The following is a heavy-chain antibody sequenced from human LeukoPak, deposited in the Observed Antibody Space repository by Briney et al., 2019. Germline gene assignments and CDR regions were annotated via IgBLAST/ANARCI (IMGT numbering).Heavy chain of an antibody. Sequence: PGGSLRLSCAASGFTFSSYGMHWVRQAPGKGLEWVAVIWYDGSNKYYADSVKGRFTISRDNSKNTPYLQMNSLRAEDTAVYYCARDVSDQDAFDIWGQGTMVTVSS. D-gene: IGHD1-26*01. CDR1: GFTFSSYG. V-gene: IGHV3-33*01. CDR3: ARDVSDQDAFDI. J-gene: IGHJ3*02. CDR2: IWYDGSNK.